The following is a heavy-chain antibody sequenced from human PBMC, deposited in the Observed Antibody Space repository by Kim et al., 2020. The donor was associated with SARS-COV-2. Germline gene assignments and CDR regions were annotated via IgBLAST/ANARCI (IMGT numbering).Heavy chain of an antibody. Sequence: GGSLRLSCAASGFTVSSNYMSWVRQAPGKGLEWVSVIYSGGSTYYADSVKGRFTISRDNSKNTLYLQMNSLRAEDTAVYYCAREGGRDGYNLEYYFDYWGQGTLVTVSS. CDR3: AREGGRDGYNLEYYFDY. CDR2: IYSGGST. V-gene: IGHV3-53*01. CDR1: GFTVSSNY. J-gene: IGHJ4*02. D-gene: IGHD5-12*01.